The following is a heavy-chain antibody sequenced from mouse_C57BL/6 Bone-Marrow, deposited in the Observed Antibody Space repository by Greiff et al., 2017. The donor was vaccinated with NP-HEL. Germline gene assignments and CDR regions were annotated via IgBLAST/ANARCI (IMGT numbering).Heavy chain of an antibody. Sequence: VKLMESGPGLVAPSQSLSITCTVSGFSLTSYAISWVRQPPGKGLEWLGVIWTGGGTNYNSALKSRLSISKDNSKSQVFLKMNSLQTDDTARYYCARNRYYGSRGYYYAMDYWGQGTAVTVSS. CDR2: IWTGGGT. CDR3: ARNRYYGSRGYYYAMDY. J-gene: IGHJ4*01. CDR1: GFSLTSYA. D-gene: IGHD1-1*01. V-gene: IGHV2-9-1*01.